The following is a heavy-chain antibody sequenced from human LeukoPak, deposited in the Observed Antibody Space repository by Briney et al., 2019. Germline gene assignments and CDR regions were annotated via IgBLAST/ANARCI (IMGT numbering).Heavy chain of an antibody. D-gene: IGHD2-2*01. V-gene: IGHV7-4-1*02. CDR2: INTNTGNP. J-gene: IGHJ6*03. CDR1: GYTFTSCA. CDR3: ARALVPFYYYYYYMDV. Sequence: ASVKVSCKASGYTFTSCAMNWVRQAPGQGLEWMGWINTNTGNPTYAQGFTGRFVFSLDTSVSTAYLQISSLKAEDTAVYYCARALVPFYYYYYYMDVWGKGTTVTVSS.